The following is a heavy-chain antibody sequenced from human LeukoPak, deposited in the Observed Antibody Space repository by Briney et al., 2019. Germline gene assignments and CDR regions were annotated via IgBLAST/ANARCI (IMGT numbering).Heavy chain of an antibody. V-gene: IGHV1-46*01. CDR3: ARDLSLRANEDYESYWGLDY. D-gene: IGHD3-16*01. J-gene: IGHJ4*02. Sequence: ASVKVSCKASGYTFTSYYMHWVRQAPGQGLEWMGIINPSGGSTSYAQKFQGRVTMTRDTSTSTVYMELSSLRSEDTAVYYCARDLSLRANEDYESYWGLDYWGQGTLATVSS. CDR1: GYTFTSYY. CDR2: INPSGGST.